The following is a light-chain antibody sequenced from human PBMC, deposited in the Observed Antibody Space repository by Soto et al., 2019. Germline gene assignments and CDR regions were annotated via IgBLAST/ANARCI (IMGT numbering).Light chain of an antibody. V-gene: IGLV2-23*01. J-gene: IGLJ1*01. CDR1: NSDVGGYNL. CDR3: CSFAGPYYV. Sequence: QSVLTQPASVSGSPGQSITISCTGTNSDVGGYNLVSWYQQHPGKAPKFIIYEGTKRPSGVSNRFSGSKSGNTASLTISGLQAEDEADYYCCSFAGPYYVFGSGTKLTVL. CDR2: EGT.